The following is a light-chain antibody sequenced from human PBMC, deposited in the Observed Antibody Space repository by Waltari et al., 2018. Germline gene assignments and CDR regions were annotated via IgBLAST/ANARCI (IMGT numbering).Light chain of an antibody. Sequence: DIVLTQSPGTLSLSPGERATLSCRASQSVSNRYLAWYQQKPGQAPRLLIYGSSNTATGIPDRFSGSGSGTDFTLTISRLEPEDFAVYYCQQSGSSPSITFGQGTRLEIK. CDR1: QSVSNRY. CDR3: QQSGSSPSIT. V-gene: IGKV3-20*01. J-gene: IGKJ5*01. CDR2: GSS.